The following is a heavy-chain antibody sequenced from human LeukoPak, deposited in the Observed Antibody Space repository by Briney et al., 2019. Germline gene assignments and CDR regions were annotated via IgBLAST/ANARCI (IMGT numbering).Heavy chain of an antibody. J-gene: IGHJ4*02. CDR2: INPSGGST. CDR3: ARNYYGSGSPGRYFDY. Sequence: GASVKVSCKASGYTFTSYYMHWVRQAPGQGLEGMGIINPSGGSTSYAQEFQGRVIMTRDTSTSTVYMELSSLRSEDTAVYYCARNYYGSGSPGRYFDYWGQGTLVTVSS. CDR1: GYTFTSYY. D-gene: IGHD3-10*01. V-gene: IGHV1-46*01.